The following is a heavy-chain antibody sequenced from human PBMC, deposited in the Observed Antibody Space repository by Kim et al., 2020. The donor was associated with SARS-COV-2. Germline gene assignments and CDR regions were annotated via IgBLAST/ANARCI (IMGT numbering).Heavy chain of an antibody. Sequence: GGSLRLSCAASGFTFDDYAMHWVRQAPGKGLEWVSLISGDGGSTYYADSVKGRFTISRDNSKNSLYLQMNSLRTEDTALYYCAKAAKRWAAALDYYYYGMDVWGQGTTVTVSS. CDR1: GFTFDDYA. CDR2: ISGDGGST. D-gene: IGHD6-13*01. J-gene: IGHJ6*02. V-gene: IGHV3-43*02. CDR3: AKAAKRWAAALDYYYYGMDV.